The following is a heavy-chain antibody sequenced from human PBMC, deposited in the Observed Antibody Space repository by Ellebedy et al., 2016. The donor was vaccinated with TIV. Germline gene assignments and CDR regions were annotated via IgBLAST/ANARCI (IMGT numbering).Heavy chain of an antibody. Sequence: AASVKVSCKASGGTFSSYAISWVRQAPGQGLEWMGRIIPILGIANYAQKFQGRVTITADKSTSTAYMELNSLRAEDTAVYYCARATSGFDFWGQGALATVSS. CDR1: GGTFSSYA. CDR3: ARATSGFDF. D-gene: IGHD5-24*01. V-gene: IGHV1-69*04. J-gene: IGHJ4*02. CDR2: IIPILGIA.